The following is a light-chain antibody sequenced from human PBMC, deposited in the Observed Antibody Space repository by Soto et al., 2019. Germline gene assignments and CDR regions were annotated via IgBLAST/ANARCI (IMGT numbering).Light chain of an antibody. V-gene: IGKV1-5*01. Sequence: DIQMTQSPSTLSASVGDRVTITCRASQSISSWLAWYQQKPWKAPKILLYDASSLESEAPSRFSGSGSGTEFTLTISRLHSDDFATYYCQQYSSYPSFGPGTKVDIK. CDR2: DAS. CDR3: QQYSSYPS. J-gene: IGKJ3*01. CDR1: QSISSW.